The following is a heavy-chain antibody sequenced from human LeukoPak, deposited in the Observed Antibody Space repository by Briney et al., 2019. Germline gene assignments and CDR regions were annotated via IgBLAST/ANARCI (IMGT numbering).Heavy chain of an antibody. Sequence: GGSLRLSCAASGFTFSSYAMHWVRQAPGKGLEWVAVISYDGSNKYYADSVKGRFTISRGNSKNTLYLQMNSLRAEDTAVYYCAPVQAVYWGQGTLVTVSS. CDR2: ISYDGSNK. CDR1: GFTFSSYA. V-gene: IGHV3-30-3*01. D-gene: IGHD1-1*01. J-gene: IGHJ4*02. CDR3: APVQAVY.